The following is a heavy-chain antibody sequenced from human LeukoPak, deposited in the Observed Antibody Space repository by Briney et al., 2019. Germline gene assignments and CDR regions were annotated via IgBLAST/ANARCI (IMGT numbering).Heavy chain of an antibody. V-gene: IGHV3-15*01. CDR1: GFTFSNAW. J-gene: IGHJ4*02. CDR3: TISYGSGSSY. CDR2: IKSKTDGGTT. D-gene: IGHD3-10*01. Sequence: GGSLRLSCAASGFTFSNAWMSWVRQAPGKGLEWVGRIKSKTDGGTTDYAAPVKGGFTISKDDSKNTLYLRMNSLKTEDTAVYYCTISYGSGSSYWGQGTLVTVSS.